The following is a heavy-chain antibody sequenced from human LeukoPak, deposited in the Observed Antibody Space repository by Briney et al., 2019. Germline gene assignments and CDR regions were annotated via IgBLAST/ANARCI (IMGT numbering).Heavy chain of an antibody. V-gene: IGHV1-24*01. D-gene: IGHD3-10*01. CDR3: AKEERDYYGSGSYGLVWFDP. Sequence: ASVKVSCKVSGYTLTELSMHWVRQAPGKGLEWMGGFDPEDGETIYAQKFQGRVTMTEDTSTDTAYMELSSLRSDDTAVYYCAKEERDYYGSGSYGLVWFDPWGQGTLVTVSS. CDR2: FDPEDGET. CDR1: GYTLTELS. J-gene: IGHJ5*02.